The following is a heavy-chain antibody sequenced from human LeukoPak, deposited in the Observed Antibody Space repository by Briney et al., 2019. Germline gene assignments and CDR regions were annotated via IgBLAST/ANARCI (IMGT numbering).Heavy chain of an antibody. J-gene: IGHJ5*02. CDR3: ARQECNGGSCYSRAIWFDP. CDR2: IYSSGST. D-gene: IGHD2-15*01. V-gene: IGHV4-59*08. Sequence: SETLSLTCSVSGGSISNYFWTWIRQPPGKGLEWIGYIYSSGSTYYNPSLKSRVTISVHTSKNQFSLKLSSVTAADTAVYYCARQECNGGSCYSRAIWFDPWGQGTLVTVSS. CDR1: GGSISNYF.